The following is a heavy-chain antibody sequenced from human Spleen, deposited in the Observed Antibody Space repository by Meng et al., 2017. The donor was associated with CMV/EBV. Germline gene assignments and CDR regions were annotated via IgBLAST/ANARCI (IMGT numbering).Heavy chain of an antibody. CDR2: IDISGSMI. Sequence: GESLKISCAASGFTFSDYFMSWIRQAPGKGLEWISYIDISGSMIYYADSVKGRFTISRDNAKNSLSLQMNSLRAEDTAVYYCARDGGLGYYFDYWGQGTLVTVSS. CDR1: GFTFSDYF. CDR3: ARDGGLGYYFDY. V-gene: IGHV3-11*04. D-gene: IGHD3-16*01. J-gene: IGHJ4*02.